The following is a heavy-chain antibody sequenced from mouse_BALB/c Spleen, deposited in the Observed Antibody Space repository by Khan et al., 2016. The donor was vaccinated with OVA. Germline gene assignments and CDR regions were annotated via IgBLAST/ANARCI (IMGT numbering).Heavy chain of an antibody. Sequence: EVQLQESGGGIVQPGGSLKLSCAASRYSISSYCMSSVRQTPDKRLELVATIDSYGGSTDYPHSVKRRVTITVDNAKNAVYLQMRSLKSEDSAIFCSGRSAIWGQGTTRTVSS. CDR2: IDSYGGST. V-gene: IGHV5-6-3*01. CDR3: GRSAI. D-gene: IGHD2-12*01. CDR1: RYSISSYC. J-gene: IGHJ2*01.